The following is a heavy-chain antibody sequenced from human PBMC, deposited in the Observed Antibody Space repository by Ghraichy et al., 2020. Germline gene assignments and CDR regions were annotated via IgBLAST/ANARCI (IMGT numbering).Heavy chain of an antibody. CDR2: IYHSGST. CDR3: ARVELWFGEPGAFDI. Sequence: SQTLSLTCTVSGYSISSGYYWGWIRQPPGKGLEWIGSIYHSGSTYYNPSLKSRVTISVDTSKNQFSLKLSSVTAADTALYYCARVELWFGEPGAFDIWGQGTMVTVSS. V-gene: IGHV4-38-2*02. CDR1: GYSISSGYY. D-gene: IGHD3-10*01. J-gene: IGHJ3*02.